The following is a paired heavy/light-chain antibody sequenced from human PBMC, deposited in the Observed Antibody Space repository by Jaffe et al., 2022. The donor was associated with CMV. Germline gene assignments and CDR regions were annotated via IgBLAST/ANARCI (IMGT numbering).Light chain of an antibody. CDR3: SSRRSSSTYV. CDR2: DVS. CDR1: SSDVGGYNY. V-gene: IGLV2-14*03. Sequence: QSALTQPASVSGSPGQSITISCTGTSSDVGGYNYVSWYQQHPGKAPKLMIYDVSSRPSGVSNRFSGSKSGNTASLTISGLQAEDEADYYCSSRRSSSTYVFGTGTKVTVL. J-gene: IGLJ1*01.
Heavy chain of an antibody. CDR2: INPNSGGT. J-gene: IGHJ4*02. CDR3: ARDLGELRLDY. Sequence: QVQVVQSGAEVKKPGASVKVSCKASGYTFTDYYIHWVRQAPGQGLEWMGWINPNSGGTNNAQKFQGRVTMTRDTSISTAYMELSRLRSDDTAIFYCARDLGELRLDYWGQGTLVTVSS. V-gene: IGHV1-2*02. D-gene: IGHD1-26*01. CDR1: GYTFTDYY.